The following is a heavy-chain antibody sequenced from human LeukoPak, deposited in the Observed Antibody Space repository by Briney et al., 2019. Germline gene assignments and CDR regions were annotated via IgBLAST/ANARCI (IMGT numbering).Heavy chain of an antibody. CDR3: ARIRSRPLGGGWFDP. Sequence: SETLSLTCTVSGGXISSSSYYWGWIRQPPGKGLEWIGGIYYSGSTYYNPSLKSRVTISVDTSKNQFSLKLSSVTAADTAVYYCARIRSRPLGGGWFDPWGQGTLVTVSS. CDR2: IYYSGST. D-gene: IGHD3-16*01. CDR1: GGXISSSSYY. J-gene: IGHJ5*02. V-gene: IGHV4-39*01.